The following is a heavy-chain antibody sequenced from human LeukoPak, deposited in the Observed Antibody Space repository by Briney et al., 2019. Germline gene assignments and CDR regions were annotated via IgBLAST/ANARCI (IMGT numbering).Heavy chain of an antibody. CDR3: AKVAEVGATGYYYYLDV. Sequence: GYLRLSCAASGLTVSSNYMNWGRRAPGKGVGWGSGIYSGGRTYYANSVKGRVTISREKYKKTRYIQMNSLRAEDTAVYYCAKVAEVGATGYYYYLDVWGKGTPVTISS. CDR1: GLTVSSNY. CDR2: IYSGGRT. V-gene: IGHV3-66*01. D-gene: IGHD1-26*01. J-gene: IGHJ6*03.